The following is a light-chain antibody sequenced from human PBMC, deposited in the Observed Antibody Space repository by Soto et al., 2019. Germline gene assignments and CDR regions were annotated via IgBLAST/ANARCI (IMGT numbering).Light chain of an antibody. J-gene: IGLJ2*01. V-gene: IGLV7-43*01. Sequence: QAVVTQEPSLTVSPGGTVTLTCTSSTGAVTSAYYPNWFQQKPGQAPRPLIYSTSNKHSWTPARFSGSLLGGKAALTLSGVQPEDEADYYCLLYYGGAQLVFGGGTKLTLL. CDR3: LLYYGGAQLV. CDR1: TGAVTSAYY. CDR2: STS.